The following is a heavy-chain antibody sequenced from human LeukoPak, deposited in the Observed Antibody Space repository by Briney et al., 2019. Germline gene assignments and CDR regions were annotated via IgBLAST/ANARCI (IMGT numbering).Heavy chain of an antibody. D-gene: IGHD7-27*01. J-gene: IGHJ4*02. V-gene: IGHV1-69*13. CDR3: ARDLGGTRTGEGYYFDY. CDR2: IIPIFGTA. CDR1: GGTFSSYA. Sequence: GASVKVSCKASGGTFSSYAISWVRQAPGQGLEWMGGIIPIFGTANYAQKFQGRVTITADESTSTAYMELSSLRSEDTAVYYCARDLGGTRTGEGYYFDYWGQGTLVTVSS.